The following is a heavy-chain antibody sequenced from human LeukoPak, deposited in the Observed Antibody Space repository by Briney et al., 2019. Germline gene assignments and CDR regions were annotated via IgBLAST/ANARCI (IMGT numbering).Heavy chain of an antibody. CDR3: ARVHHINEPRPYDY. V-gene: IGHV1-2*02. CDR2: INPNSGGT. Sequence: ASVKVSCKASGYTFTGYYMHWVRQAPGQGLEWMGWINPNSGGTNYAQKFQGRVTMTRDTSISTAYMELSRLRSDDTAVYYRARVHHINEPRPYDYWGQGTLVTVSS. CDR1: GYTFTGYY. D-gene: IGHD1-14*01. J-gene: IGHJ4*02.